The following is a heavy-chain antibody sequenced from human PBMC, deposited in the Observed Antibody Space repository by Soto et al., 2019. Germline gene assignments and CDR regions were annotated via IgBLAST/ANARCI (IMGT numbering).Heavy chain of an antibody. CDR1: EFTFSGRS. V-gene: IGHV3-74*01. Sequence: EVQLVESGGGLVQPGGSLRLSCAASEFTFSGRSVHWVRQAPGKGLVWVSGIDKVGTDSTYADSVKGRFTSFRDNAKNTVYLHMYGLRVDDRAVYYCARCWGGPAVGGKGSTVPVS. CDR3: ARCWGGPAV. J-gene: IGHJ6*03. CDR2: IDKVGTDS. D-gene: IGHD7-27*01.